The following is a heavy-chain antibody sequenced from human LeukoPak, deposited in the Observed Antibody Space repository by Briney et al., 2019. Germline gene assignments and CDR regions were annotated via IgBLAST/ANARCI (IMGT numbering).Heavy chain of an antibody. D-gene: IGHD5-18*01. J-gene: IGHJ4*02. CDR3: AKDRIQLWLVDC. Sequence: GGSLRLSCAASGFTFSSYGMHWVRQAPGKGLEWVAFIRYDGSNKYYADSVKGRFTISRDNSKNTLYLQMNSLRAEDTAVYYCAKDRIQLWLVDCSGQGTLVTVSS. V-gene: IGHV3-30*02. CDR2: IRYDGSNK. CDR1: GFTFSSYG.